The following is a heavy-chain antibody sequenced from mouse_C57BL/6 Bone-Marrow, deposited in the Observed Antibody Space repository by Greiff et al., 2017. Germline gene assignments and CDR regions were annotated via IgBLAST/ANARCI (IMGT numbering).Heavy chain of an antibody. CDR1: GYTFTSYG. V-gene: IGHV1-81*01. CDR3: ARYYYSPYWYFDV. J-gene: IGHJ1*03. CDR2: IYPRSGNT. D-gene: IGHD1-1*01. Sequence: QVHVKQSGAELARPGASVKLSCKASGYTFTSYGISWVKQRTGQGLEWIGEIYPRSGNTYYNEKFKGKATLTADKSSSTAYMELRSLTSEDSAVYFCARYYYSPYWYFDVWGTGTTVTVSS.